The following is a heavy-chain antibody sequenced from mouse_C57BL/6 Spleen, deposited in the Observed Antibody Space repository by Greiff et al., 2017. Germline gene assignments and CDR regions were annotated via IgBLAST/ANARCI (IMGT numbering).Heavy chain of an antibody. CDR1: GFTFSDYY. CDR2: ISNGGGST. Sequence: EVKLQESGGGLVQPGGSLKLSCAASGFTFSDYYMYWVRQTPEKRLEWVAYISNGGGSTYYPDTVKGRFTISRDNAKNTLYLQMSRLKSEDTAMYYCARRDYGNLYYYAMDYWGQGTSVTVSS. CDR3: ARRDYGNLYYYAMDY. V-gene: IGHV5-12*01. J-gene: IGHJ4*01. D-gene: IGHD2-1*01.